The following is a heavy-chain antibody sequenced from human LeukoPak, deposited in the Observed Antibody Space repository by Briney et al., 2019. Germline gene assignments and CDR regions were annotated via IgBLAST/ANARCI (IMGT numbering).Heavy chain of an antibody. J-gene: IGHJ4*02. V-gene: IGHV3-30*02. CDR2: TQYDGTNK. CDR1: GFTFSSYA. Sequence: GGSLRLSCAASGFTFSSYAMHWVRQAPGKGLEWVAFTQYDGTNKYYADSVKGRFTISRDNSKNTLYLQMNSLRAEDTAVYYCAKSFYYAFDYWGQGTLVTVSS. D-gene: IGHD3-22*01. CDR3: AKSFYYAFDY.